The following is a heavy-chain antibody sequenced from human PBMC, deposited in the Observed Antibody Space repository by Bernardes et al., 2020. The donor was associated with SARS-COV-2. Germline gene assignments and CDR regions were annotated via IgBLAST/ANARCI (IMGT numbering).Heavy chain of an antibody. J-gene: IGHJ4*02. CDR3: ATLLIES. Sequence: SETLSLTCTVSGGSIRGSNYYWAWVRQPPGKGLEWIGSVFYSGSAYYNPSLKSRVTISVDTSKNQYSLFFNSVTASDTAVYYCATLLIESWGQGALVTVSS. CDR2: VFYSGSA. V-gene: IGHV4-39*01. CDR1: GGSIRGSNYY.